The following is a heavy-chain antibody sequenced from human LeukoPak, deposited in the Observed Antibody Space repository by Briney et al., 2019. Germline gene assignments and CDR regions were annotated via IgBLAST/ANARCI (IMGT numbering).Heavy chain of an antibody. CDR2: MNPNSGNT. CDR3: ARGRRYCSSTSCYLSFDY. CDR1: GYTFTSYD. V-gene: IGHV1-8*01. J-gene: IGHJ4*02. Sequence: ASVKVSCKASGYTFTSYDINWVRQATGQGLEWMGWMNPNSGNTGYAQKFQGRVTMTRNTSISTAYMELSSLRSEDTAVYYCARGRRYCSSTSCYLSFDYWGQGTPVTVSS. D-gene: IGHD2-2*01.